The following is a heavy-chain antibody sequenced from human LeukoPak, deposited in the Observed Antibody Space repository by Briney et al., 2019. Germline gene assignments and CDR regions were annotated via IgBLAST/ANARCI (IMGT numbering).Heavy chain of an antibody. CDR3: ARDKWGPDY. V-gene: IGHV3-20*04. Sequence: GGSLRLSCAATGFIFEDYGMVWIRQAPGKGLEWVSGISWNGAGTDYADSVKGRFTISRDDAKNSLYLQMNSPRAEDTALYYCARDKWGPDYWGQGTLVTVSP. CDR1: GFIFEDYG. CDR2: ISWNGAGT. J-gene: IGHJ4*02. D-gene: IGHD7-27*01.